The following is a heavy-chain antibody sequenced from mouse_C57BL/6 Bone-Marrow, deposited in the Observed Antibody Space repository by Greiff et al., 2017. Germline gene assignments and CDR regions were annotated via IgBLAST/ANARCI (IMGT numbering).Heavy chain of an antibody. J-gene: IGHJ4*01. CDR3: TRGVPYAMDY. CDR2: IDPETGGT. Sequence: VKLMESGAELVRPGASVTLSCKASGYTFTDYEMHWVKQKPVHGLEWIGAIDPETGGTAYNQKFKGKAILTADKSSSTAYMELRSLTSEDSAVYYCTRGVPYAMDYWGQGTSVTVSS. V-gene: IGHV1-15*01. CDR1: GYTFTDYE.